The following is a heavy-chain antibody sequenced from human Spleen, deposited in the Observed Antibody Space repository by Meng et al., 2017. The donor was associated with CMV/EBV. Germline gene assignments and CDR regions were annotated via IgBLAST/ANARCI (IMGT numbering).Heavy chain of an antibody. V-gene: IGHV4-30-4*01. Sequence: AVSGGCISSGDYYWSWIRQPPGKGLEWIGYIFYSGSTYYNPSLKSRLTISLDTSKNQFSPKLTSVTAADTAVYYCARVGGYYWFDPWGQGTLVTVSS. J-gene: IGHJ5*02. CDR1: GGCISSGDYY. CDR2: IFYSGST. D-gene: IGHD1-26*01. CDR3: ARVGGYYWFDP.